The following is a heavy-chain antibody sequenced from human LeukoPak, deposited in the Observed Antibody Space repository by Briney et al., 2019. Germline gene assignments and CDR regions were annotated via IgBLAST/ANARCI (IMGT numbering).Heavy chain of an antibody. D-gene: IGHD3-10*01. V-gene: IGHV3-33*01. CDR2: IWYDGSNT. Sequence: GGSLRLSCAASGFTFSSYDMHWVRQAPGKGLEWVAIIWYDGSNTYYADSVKGLFTISRDNSKNTLYLQMTSLRAEDTAVYYCVRNRDWYFDLWGRGTLVTVSS. CDR1: GFTFSSYD. J-gene: IGHJ2*01. CDR3: VRNRDWYFDL.